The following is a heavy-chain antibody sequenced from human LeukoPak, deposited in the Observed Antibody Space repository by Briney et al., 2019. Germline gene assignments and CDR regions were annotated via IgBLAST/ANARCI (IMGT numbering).Heavy chain of an antibody. J-gene: IGHJ4*02. Sequence: GSLRLSCAASGFTFSSYAMSWARQAPGKGLEWVSAISGSGGSTYYADSVKGRFTISRDNSKNTLYLQMNSLRAEDTAVYYCAKEQGQQLVLSPFDYWGQGTLVTVSS. V-gene: IGHV3-23*01. CDR1: GFTFSSYA. CDR3: AKEQGQQLVLSPFDY. D-gene: IGHD6-13*01. CDR2: ISGSGGST.